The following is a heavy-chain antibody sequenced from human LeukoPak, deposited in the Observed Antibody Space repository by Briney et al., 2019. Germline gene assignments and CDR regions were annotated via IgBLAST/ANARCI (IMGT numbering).Heavy chain of an antibody. CDR3: ARDQRTVGYYGMDV. J-gene: IGHJ6*02. V-gene: IGHV4-59*01. CDR2: IYCSGST. CDR1: GGSISGNH. Sequence: PSETLSLTCTVSGGSISGNHWSWVRRPPGKGLEWIGYIYCSGSTNYNPSLKSRVTISVDTSKNQFSLKLRSVTAADTAVYYCARDQRTVGYYGMDVWGRGTTVTVSS. D-gene: IGHD1-26*01.